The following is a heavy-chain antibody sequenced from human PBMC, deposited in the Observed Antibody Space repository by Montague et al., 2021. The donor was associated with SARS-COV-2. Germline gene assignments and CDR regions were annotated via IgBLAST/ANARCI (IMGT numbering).Heavy chain of an antibody. J-gene: IGHJ4*01. CDR3: ARATPGNADPIEY. D-gene: IGHD2-8*01. CDR2: IYYSGKT. Sequence: SETLSLTCTVSGGSISSNLWNWIRQPPGKGLEWIGYIYYSGKTNYNPSLSSRVTMSVDTSKNQFSLKLNSVTAADAAVYFCARATPGNADPIEYWGHGTMLTVSS. CDR1: GGSISSNL. V-gene: IGHV4-59*08.